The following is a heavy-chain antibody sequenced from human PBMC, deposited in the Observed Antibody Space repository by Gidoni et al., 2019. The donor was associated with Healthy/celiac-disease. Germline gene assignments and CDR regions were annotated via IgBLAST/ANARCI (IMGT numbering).Heavy chain of an antibody. J-gene: IGHJ4*02. CDR2: FGTAGDT. V-gene: IGHV3-13*04. CDR3: ARAYYDILTGYSSFDY. Sequence: EVQLVESGGGLVQPGGSLRLSCAASGFTFSSYDMHWVRQATGKVLEWVSAFGTAGDTYYPGSVKGRFTISRENAKNSLYLQMNSLRAGDTAVYYCARAYYDILTGYSSFDYWGQGTLVTVSS. CDR1: GFTFSSYD. D-gene: IGHD3-9*01.